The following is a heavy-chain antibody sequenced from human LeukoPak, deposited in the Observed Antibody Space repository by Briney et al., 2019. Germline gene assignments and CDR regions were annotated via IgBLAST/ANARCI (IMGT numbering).Heavy chain of an antibody. V-gene: IGHV3-30-3*01. CDR2: ISYDGSNK. Sequence: GGSLRLSCAASGFTFSSYAMHWVRQAPGKGLEWAAVISYDGSNKYYADSVKGRFTISRDNSKNTLYLQMDSLRAEDTAVYYCARDSVAGVFDYWGQGTLVTVSS. CDR1: GFTFSSYA. CDR3: ARDSVAGVFDY. D-gene: IGHD6-19*01. J-gene: IGHJ4*02.